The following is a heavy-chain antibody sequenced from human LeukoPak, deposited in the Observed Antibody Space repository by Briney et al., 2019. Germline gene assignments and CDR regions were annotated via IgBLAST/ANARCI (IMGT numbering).Heavy chain of an antibody. D-gene: IGHD2-2*01. J-gene: IGHJ4*02. Sequence: PGGSLRLSCAASGFTFSSYGMHWVRQAPGKGLEWVAVISYDGSNKYYADSVKGQFTISRDNSKNTLYLQMNSLRAEDTAVYYCAKDPAITYCSSTGCFSYYFDYWGQGTLVTVSS. V-gene: IGHV3-30*18. CDR2: ISYDGSNK. CDR1: GFTFSSYG. CDR3: AKDPAITYCSSTGCFSYYFDY.